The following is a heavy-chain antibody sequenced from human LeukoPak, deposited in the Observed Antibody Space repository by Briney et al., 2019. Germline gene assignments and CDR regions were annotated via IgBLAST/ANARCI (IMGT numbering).Heavy chain of an antibody. CDR1: GFTFNTYG. CDR2: IRYDESNK. J-gene: IGHJ4*02. Sequence: AGSLRLSCAASGFTFNTYGMHWVRQAPGKGLEWVAFIRYDESNKYYAESVEGRFTISRDDSKNTVYLQMKSLGPEDTAMYYCAKASDYYGSGSYPDLLYIDFWGQGALVTVSS. V-gene: IGHV3-30*02. CDR3: AKASDYYGSGSYPDLLYIDF. D-gene: IGHD3-10*01.